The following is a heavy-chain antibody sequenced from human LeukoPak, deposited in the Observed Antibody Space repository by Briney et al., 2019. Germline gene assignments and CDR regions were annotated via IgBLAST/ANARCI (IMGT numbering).Heavy chain of an antibody. Sequence: GGSLRLSCAASGFTFSSYAMSWVRQAPGKGLEWVSAISGSGGGTYYGDSVKGRFTIFRDDSKDTLYLLMNSLRAEDAAVYYCAKDPSQGSSGWENWGQGTLVTVSS. CDR3: AKDPSQGSSGWEN. D-gene: IGHD6-19*01. CDR1: GFTFSSYA. J-gene: IGHJ4*02. CDR2: ISGSGGGT. V-gene: IGHV3-23*01.